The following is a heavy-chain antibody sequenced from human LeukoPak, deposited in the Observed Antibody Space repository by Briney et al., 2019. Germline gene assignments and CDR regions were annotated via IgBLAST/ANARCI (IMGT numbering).Heavy chain of an antibody. Sequence: SETLSLTCVVSGGSMSYNWWGWVRQPPGKGLEWIGSIYYSGSTYYNPSLKSRVTISVDTSKNQFSLKLSSVTAADTAVYYCARVIGGDYDYWGQGTLVTVSS. J-gene: IGHJ4*02. V-gene: IGHV4-39*07. CDR2: IYYSGST. CDR3: ARVIGGDYDY. D-gene: IGHD4-17*01. CDR1: GGSMSYNW.